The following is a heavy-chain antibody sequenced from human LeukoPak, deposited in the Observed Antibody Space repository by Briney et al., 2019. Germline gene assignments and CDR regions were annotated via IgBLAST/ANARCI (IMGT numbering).Heavy chain of an antibody. CDR2: IRQDGSDK. D-gene: IGHD2-15*01. CDR3: ARDRDCGDGGCYPHFDY. J-gene: IGHJ4*02. CDR1: GFTFSSNW. Sequence: GGSLRLSCAASGFTFSSNWMSWVRQAPGKGLEWVANIRQDGSDKYYMDSVKGRFTISRDNAKNSLSLQMNSLRVEDTAVYYXARDRDCGDGGCYPHFDYWGQGVRVTVSS. V-gene: IGHV3-7*01.